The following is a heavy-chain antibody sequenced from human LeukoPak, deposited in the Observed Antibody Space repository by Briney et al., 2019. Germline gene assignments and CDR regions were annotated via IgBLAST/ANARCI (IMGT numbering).Heavy chain of an antibody. CDR1: GFTFSTYW. V-gene: IGHV3-74*01. Sequence: GGSLRLSCAASGFTFSTYWVHWVRQAPGKGLGWVSRINPDGSRTDYADSVKGRFTISRDNSKNTLYLQMNSLRVEDAAVYYCARVLNYYDSSGYYFSYWGQGTLVTVSS. CDR3: ARVLNYYDSSGYYFSY. CDR2: INPDGSRT. J-gene: IGHJ4*02. D-gene: IGHD3-22*01.